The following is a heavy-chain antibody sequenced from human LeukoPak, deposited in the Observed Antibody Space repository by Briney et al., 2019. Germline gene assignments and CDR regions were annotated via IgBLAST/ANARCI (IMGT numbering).Heavy chain of an antibody. J-gene: IGHJ3*02. V-gene: IGHV5-10-1*01. Sequence: GESLRSSYKGSDSIITSYWISWVRQMPGKSQEWLGRIDPSPSYTTYTPSFQGHVTISADTSISTAYLQWSSLQAPDTAMYYCARGGDIVVVPAALTGAFDIWGQGTMVTVSS. D-gene: IGHD2-2*01. CDR2: IDPSPSYT. CDR1: DSIITSYW. CDR3: ARGGDIVVVPAALTGAFDI.